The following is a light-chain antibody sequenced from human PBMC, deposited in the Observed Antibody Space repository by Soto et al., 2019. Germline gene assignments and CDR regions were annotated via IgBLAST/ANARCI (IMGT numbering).Light chain of an antibody. CDR2: KAS. Sequence: DIQMTQSPSTLSGSVGDRFTITCRASQTISSWLAWYQQKPGKAPRLLTYKASTLKSGVPSRFSGSGSGTEFTLTISSLQPDDFATYYCQHYNSYSEAFGQGT. V-gene: IGKV1-5*03. J-gene: IGKJ1*01. CDR3: QHYNSYSEA. CDR1: QTISSW.